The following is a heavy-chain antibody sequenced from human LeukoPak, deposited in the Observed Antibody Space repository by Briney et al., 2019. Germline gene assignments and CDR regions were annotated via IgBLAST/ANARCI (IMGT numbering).Heavy chain of an antibody. CDR2: IYSGGST. Sequence: GGSLRLSCAASEFTVSNNYMSWVRQAPGKGLEWVSLIYSGGSTHYADSVKGRFTISRDNSKNTLYLQMNSLRAEDTAVYYCARGPGTTPGGYWGQGTLVTVSS. CDR3: ARGPGTTPGGY. CDR1: EFTVSNNY. V-gene: IGHV3-66*01. J-gene: IGHJ4*02. D-gene: IGHD4-17*01.